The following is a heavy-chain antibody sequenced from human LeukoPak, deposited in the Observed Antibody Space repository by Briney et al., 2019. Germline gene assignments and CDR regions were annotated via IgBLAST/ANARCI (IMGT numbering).Heavy chain of an antibody. CDR3: ARGLRGGSCYDY. Sequence: SVKVSCKASGYTFTSYGFNWVRQAPGQGLEWMGGIIPIFGTANYAQKFQGRVTITADESTSTAYMELSSLRSEDTAVYYCARGLRGGSCYDYWGQGTLVTVSS. CDR1: GYTFTSYG. CDR2: IIPIFGTA. J-gene: IGHJ4*02. V-gene: IGHV1-69*13. D-gene: IGHD2-15*01.